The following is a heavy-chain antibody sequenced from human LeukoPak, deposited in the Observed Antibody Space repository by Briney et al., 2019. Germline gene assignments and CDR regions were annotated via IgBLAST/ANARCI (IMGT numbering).Heavy chain of an antibody. Sequence: GGSLRLSCAASGFALSSHWMTWVRQVPGRGPEWVANVNRDGSETYYLDSVKGRFTISRDSARNSLYLQINSLRAEDTAVYYCARRIGYYYGMDVWGQGTTVIVSS. CDR2: VNRDGSET. V-gene: IGHV3-7*03. CDR3: ARRIGYYYGMDV. D-gene: IGHD2-15*01. CDR1: GFALSSHW. J-gene: IGHJ6*02.